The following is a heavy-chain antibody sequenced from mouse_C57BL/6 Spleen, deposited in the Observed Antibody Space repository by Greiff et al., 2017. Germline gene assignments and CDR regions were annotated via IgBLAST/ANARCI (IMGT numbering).Heavy chain of an antibody. CDR1: GFSLSTFGMG. V-gene: IGHV8-8*01. J-gene: IGHJ4*01. CDR3: ARPRYYDYDGYAMDY. Sequence: QVTLKVSGPGILQPSQTLSLSCSFSGFSLSTFGMGVGWIRQPSGKGLEWLAHIWWDDDKYYNPALKSRLTISKDTSKNQVFLKIANVDTADTATYYCARPRYYDYDGYAMDYWGQGTSVTVSS. D-gene: IGHD2-4*01. CDR2: IWWDDDK.